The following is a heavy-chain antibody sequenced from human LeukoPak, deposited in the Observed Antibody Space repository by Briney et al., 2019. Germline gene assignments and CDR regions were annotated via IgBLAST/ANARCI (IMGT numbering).Heavy chain of an antibody. Sequence: QPGGSLRLSCAASGFTFSSYGMHWVRQAPGKGLEWVAVISYDGSNKYYADSVKGRFTISRDNSKNTLYLQMNSLRAEDTAVYYCAKDGRVGSSSWYYFDYWGQGTLVTVSS. J-gene: IGHJ4*02. V-gene: IGHV3-30*18. CDR1: GFTFSSYG. D-gene: IGHD6-13*01. CDR3: AKDGRVGSSSWYYFDY. CDR2: ISYDGSNK.